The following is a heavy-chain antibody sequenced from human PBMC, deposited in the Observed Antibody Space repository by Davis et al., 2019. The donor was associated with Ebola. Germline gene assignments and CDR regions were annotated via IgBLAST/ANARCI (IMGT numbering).Heavy chain of an antibody. V-gene: IGHV4-34*01. CDR2: INHSGFT. Sequence: GSLRLSCAVYGGSLSGYFWTWIRQPPGKGLEWIGEINHSGFTNYNPSLKTRVTMSVDTSKNQISLNLRSVTAADTAVYFCARGTGDYKFWGQGSLVTVSS. CDR3: ARGTGDYKF. D-gene: IGHD7-27*01. J-gene: IGHJ4*02. CDR1: GGSLSGYF.